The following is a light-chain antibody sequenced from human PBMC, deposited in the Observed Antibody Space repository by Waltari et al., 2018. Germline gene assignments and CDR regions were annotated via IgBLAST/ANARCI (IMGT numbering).Light chain of an antibody. J-gene: IGKJ4*01. CDR2: VAS. CDR3: QHFASYPLT. V-gene: IGKV1-9*01. Sequence: DVQLTQSPSFLSASVGDRVTLTCRASQAISTSLAWYQQTPGKALKLLIYVASKLQSGVPSRFSGRGSGTEFTLTINGLQPEDFATYFCQHFASYPLTFGGGTKVEIK. CDR1: QAISTS.